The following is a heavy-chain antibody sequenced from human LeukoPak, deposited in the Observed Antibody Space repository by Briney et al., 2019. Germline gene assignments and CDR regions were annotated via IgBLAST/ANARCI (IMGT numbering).Heavy chain of an antibody. D-gene: IGHD6-13*01. CDR1: GFTFSSYA. CDR2: ISGSGGST. V-gene: IGHV3-23*01. J-gene: IGHJ5*02. Sequence: GGSLRLSCAASGFTFSSYAMSWVRQAPGKGLEWVSAISGSGGSTYYADSVKGRFTISRDNSKNTLYLQMNSLRAEDTAIYYCAKAGGIAAAGRFNWFDPWGQGTLVTVSS. CDR3: AKAGGIAAAGRFNWFDP.